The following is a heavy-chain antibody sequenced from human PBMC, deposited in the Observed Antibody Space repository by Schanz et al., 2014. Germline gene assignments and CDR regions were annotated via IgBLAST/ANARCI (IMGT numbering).Heavy chain of an antibody. CDR3: ARAAGPVDY. Sequence: QVQLQESGPGLVKPSETLSLTCTVSNVSISSYYWSWIRQPPGKGLEWIGYIYYSGSTYYNPSLKSRVTISVDTSKNQFSLMLGSVTAADTAVYYCARAAGPVDYWGQGTLVTVSS. J-gene: IGHJ4*02. CDR2: IYYSGST. D-gene: IGHD6-13*01. V-gene: IGHV4-59*12. CDR1: NVSISSYY.